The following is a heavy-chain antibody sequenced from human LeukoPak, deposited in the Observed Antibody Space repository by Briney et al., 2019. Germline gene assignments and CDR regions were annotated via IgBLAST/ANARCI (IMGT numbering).Heavy chain of an antibody. V-gene: IGHV3-66*01. D-gene: IGHD3-16*01. CDR3: AKYWGES. Sequence: GGSLRLSCVVSGFTVSGNYMTWVRQAPGKGLEWVSVIYSGGGTYYADSVKGRFTISRDNSKSTLYLQMNSRRAEDTAIYYCAKYWGESWGQGTLVTVSS. J-gene: IGHJ1*01. CDR2: IYSGGGT. CDR1: GFTVSGNY.